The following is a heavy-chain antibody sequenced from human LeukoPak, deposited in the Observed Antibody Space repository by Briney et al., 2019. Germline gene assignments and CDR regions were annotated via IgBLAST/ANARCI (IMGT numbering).Heavy chain of an antibody. J-gene: IGHJ4*02. D-gene: IGHD2-21*02. Sequence: GGSLRLSCAASGFTFSSCSMNWVRQAPGEGLRWVSSISSSGSYIYYADSVKGRFTISRDHAKNSLYLQMNSLKAEDTAIYYCARARYCGGDCYSLLDYWGQGTLVTVSS. CDR2: ISSSGSYI. CDR1: GFTFSSCS. V-gene: IGHV3-21*01. CDR3: ARARYCGGDCYSLLDY.